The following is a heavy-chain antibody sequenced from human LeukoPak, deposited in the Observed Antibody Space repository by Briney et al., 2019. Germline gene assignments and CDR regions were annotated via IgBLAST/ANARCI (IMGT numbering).Heavy chain of an antibody. V-gene: IGHV3-30*02. J-gene: IGHJ5*02. CDR2: IRYDGSNK. Sequence: GGSLRLSCAASGFTFSSYGMHWVRQAPGKGLEWVAFIRYDGSNKYYADSVKGRFTISRDNAKNSLYLQMNSLRPEDTALYYCAKDIGPYYYGSGSRFDPWGQGTLVTVSS. D-gene: IGHD3-10*01. CDR3: AKDIGPYYYGSGSRFDP. CDR1: GFTFSSYG.